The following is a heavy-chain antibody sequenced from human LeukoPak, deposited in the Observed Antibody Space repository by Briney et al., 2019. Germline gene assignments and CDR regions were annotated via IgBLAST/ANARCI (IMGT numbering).Heavy chain of an antibody. V-gene: IGHV4-38-2*02. Sequence: SETLSLTCSVSDYSINSGYYWGWIRQPPGKGLEWIASIYQSGHTYYNPSLKSRVTISVDTSKSQFSLELNSVIAADTAVYYCARQVATKGGWAFDIWGQGTLVTVSS. CDR3: ARQVATKGGWAFDI. J-gene: IGHJ3*02. CDR2: IYQSGHT. D-gene: IGHD5-12*01. CDR1: DYSINSGYY.